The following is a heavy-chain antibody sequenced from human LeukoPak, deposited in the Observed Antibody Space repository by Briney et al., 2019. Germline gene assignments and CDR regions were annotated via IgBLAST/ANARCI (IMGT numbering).Heavy chain of an antibody. Sequence: ASVKVSCKASGYTFISYDINWVRQATGQGLEWMGWMNPNSGNTGYAQKFQGRVTMTRNTSISTAYMELSSLRSEDTAVYYCARADVLRFLEWLSTYYYYYYMDVWGKGTTVTVSS. CDR1: GYTFISYD. CDR3: ARADVLRFLEWLSTYYYYYYMDV. D-gene: IGHD3-3*01. J-gene: IGHJ6*03. CDR2: MNPNSGNT. V-gene: IGHV1-8*01.